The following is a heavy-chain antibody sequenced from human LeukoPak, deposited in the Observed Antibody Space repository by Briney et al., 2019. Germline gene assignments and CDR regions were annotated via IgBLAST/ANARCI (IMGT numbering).Heavy chain of an antibody. J-gene: IGHJ4*02. Sequence: PGGSLRLSCTASKFTFSNYGIQWVRQAPGKGVEWVAVVSSDGGTKYYADSVKGRFTISRDNSRNTMYLQMNSLRAEDTAVYYCAKEYDSGGYGANFDYWGQGTLVTVSS. D-gene: IGHD3-10*01. CDR1: KFTFSNYG. CDR3: AKEYDSGGYGANFDY. V-gene: IGHV3-30*18. CDR2: VSSDGGTK.